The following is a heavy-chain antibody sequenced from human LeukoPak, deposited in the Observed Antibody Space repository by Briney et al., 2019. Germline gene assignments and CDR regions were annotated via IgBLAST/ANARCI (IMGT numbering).Heavy chain of an antibody. Sequence: SETLSLTCAVSGGSISSGGYSWSWIRQPPGKGLEWIGYIYHSGSTYYNPSLKSRVTISVDGSKNQFSLKLSSVTAADTAVYYCARQSKESYDAFDIWGQGTMVTVSS. CDR3: ARQSKESYDAFDI. V-gene: IGHV4-30-2*01. CDR1: GGSISSGGYS. J-gene: IGHJ3*02. CDR2: IYHSGST. D-gene: IGHD4-11*01.